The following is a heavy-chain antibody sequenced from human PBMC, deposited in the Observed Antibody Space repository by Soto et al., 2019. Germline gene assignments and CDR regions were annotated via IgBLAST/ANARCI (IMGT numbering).Heavy chain of an antibody. V-gene: IGHV1-8*01. D-gene: IGHD4-17*01. J-gene: IGHJ4*02. CDR3: ARTLYGDNVDY. Sequence: QVQLVQYGAEVKKPGASVKVSCKASGYPFTSYDINWVRQATGQGLEWMGWMNTNSGNTGYAQKLQGRVTMTRNTSISTAYMELSILRSEDTAVYYCARTLYGDNVDYWGQGTLVTVSS. CDR2: MNTNSGNT. CDR1: GYPFTSYD.